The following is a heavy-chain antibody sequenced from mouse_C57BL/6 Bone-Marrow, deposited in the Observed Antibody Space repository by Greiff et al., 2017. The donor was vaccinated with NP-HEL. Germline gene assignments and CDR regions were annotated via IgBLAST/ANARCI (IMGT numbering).Heavy chain of an antibody. CDR1: GFTFSDYY. J-gene: IGHJ3*01. CDR3: ARSYDSSGYGCAY. D-gene: IGHD3-2*02. CDR2: INFDGSST. Sequence: EVQLVESEGGLVQPGSSMKLSCTASGFTFSDYYMAWVRHVPGKGLEWVANINFDGSSTYYLDSLKSRFIISRDNAKNILYMQMSSLTSEYTPTYDCARSYDSSGYGCAYWGQGTLVTVSA. V-gene: IGHV5-16*01.